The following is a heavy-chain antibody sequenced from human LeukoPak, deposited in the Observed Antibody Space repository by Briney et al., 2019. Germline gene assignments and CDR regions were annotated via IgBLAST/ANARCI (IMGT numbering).Heavy chain of an antibody. V-gene: IGHV3-53*04. J-gene: IGHJ4*02. CDR1: GFTVSSNY. CDR3: ARVFFYGDYGAFDY. CDR2: IYSGGST. Sequence: GGSLRLSCAASGFTVSSNYMSWVRQAPGKGLEWVSVIYSGGSTYYADSVKGRFTISRRNSKNTLYLQMNSLRAEDTAVYYCARVFFYGDYGAFDYWGQGTLVTVSS. D-gene: IGHD4-17*01.